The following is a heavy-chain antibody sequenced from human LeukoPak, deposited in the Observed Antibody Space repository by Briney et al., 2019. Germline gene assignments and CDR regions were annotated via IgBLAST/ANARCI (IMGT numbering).Heavy chain of an antibody. CDR1: GYTFTSYG. V-gene: IGHV1-18*01. Sequence: GASVKVSCKASGYTFTSYGISWVRQAPGQGLEWMGWIGAYNGNTNYAQKLQGRVTMTTETSTSTAYMELTSLRSDDTAVYYCARDGSSGDFDYWGQGTLVTVSS. CDR3: ARDGSSGDFDY. D-gene: IGHD6-6*01. CDR2: IGAYNGNT. J-gene: IGHJ4*02.